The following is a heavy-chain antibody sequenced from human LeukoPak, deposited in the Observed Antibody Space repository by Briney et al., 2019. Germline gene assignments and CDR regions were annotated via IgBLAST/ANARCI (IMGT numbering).Heavy chain of an antibody. Sequence: QPGGTLRLSCAASGITFTSYGMSWVRQAPGKGLEWVSTITGISTSTYDADSVKGRFTISRDNSKNTLYLQMNSLRAEDTAVYYCAKGFYGSRYWYFDCWGRGTLVTVSS. D-gene: IGHD3-10*01. CDR2: ITGISTST. CDR3: AKGFYGSRYWYFDC. J-gene: IGHJ2*01. CDR1: GITFTSYG. V-gene: IGHV3-23*01.